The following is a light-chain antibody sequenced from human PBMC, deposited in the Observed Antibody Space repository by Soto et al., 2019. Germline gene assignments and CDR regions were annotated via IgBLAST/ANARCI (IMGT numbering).Light chain of an antibody. V-gene: IGLV2-23*01. J-gene: IGLJ2*01. CDR2: EGS. CDR1: SSDVGSYNL. CDR3: CSYAGSSTPVV. Sequence: QSVLTQPASVSGSPGQSITISCTGTSSDVGSYNLVSWYQQHPGKAPKLMICEGSKRPSGVSNRFSGSKSGNTASLTISGLQAEDEADYYCCSYAGSSTPVVFGGGTKLTVL.